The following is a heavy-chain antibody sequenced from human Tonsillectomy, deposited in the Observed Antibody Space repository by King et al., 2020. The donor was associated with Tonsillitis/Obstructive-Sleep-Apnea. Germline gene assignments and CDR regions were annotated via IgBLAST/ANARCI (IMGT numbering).Heavy chain of an antibody. CDR2: IYYSGST. V-gene: IGHV4-59*08. Sequence: QLQESGPGLVKPSETLSLTCTVSGGSISSYYWSWIRQPPGKGLEWIGYIYYSGSTNYNPSLKSRVTISVDTSKNQFSLKLSSVTAADTAVYYCAGRIAVAGTEDYWGQGTLVTVSS. D-gene: IGHD6-19*01. CDR1: GGSISSYY. CDR3: AGRIAVAGTEDY. J-gene: IGHJ4*02.